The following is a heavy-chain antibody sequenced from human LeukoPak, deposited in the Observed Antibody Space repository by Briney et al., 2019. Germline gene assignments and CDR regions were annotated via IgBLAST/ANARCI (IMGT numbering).Heavy chain of an antibody. V-gene: IGHV1-2*02. Sequence: GASVKVSCKASGYTFTGYYMHWVRQAPGQGLEWMGWINPNSCGTNYAQKFQGRVTMTRDTSISTAYMELSRLRSDDTAVYYCARVDIVVVVADYWGQGTLVTVSS. J-gene: IGHJ4*02. CDR3: ARVDIVVVVADY. CDR1: GYTFTGYY. CDR2: INPNSCGT. D-gene: IGHD2-15*01.